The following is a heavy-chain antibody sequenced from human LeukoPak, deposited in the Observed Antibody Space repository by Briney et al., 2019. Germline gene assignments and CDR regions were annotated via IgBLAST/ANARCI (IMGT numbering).Heavy chain of an antibody. CDR2: ISTYNGDT. CDR3: ARDTNNEIDY. J-gene: IGHJ4*02. V-gene: IGHV1-18*01. CDR1: GYPFSTYG. Sequence: ASVKVSCKTSGYPFSTYGVAWVRQAPGQGLEWMGWISTYNGDTQYSQKFQGRVALTRVTSTNTVHMELWSLRSDDTAVYYCARDTNNEIDYWGQGTLVTVSS. D-gene: IGHD2-8*01.